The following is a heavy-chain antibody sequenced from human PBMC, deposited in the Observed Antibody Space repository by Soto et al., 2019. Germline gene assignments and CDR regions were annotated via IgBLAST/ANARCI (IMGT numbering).Heavy chain of an antibody. CDR3: ARDKYYYGTDV. CDR1: GYAFTGYY. CDR2: INPNSGGT. J-gene: IGHJ6*02. Sequence: ASVKVTCTASGYAFTGYYMHWVRQAPGQGLEWMGWINPNSGGTNYAQKFQGWVTMTRDTSISTAYMELSRLRSDDTAVYYCARDKYYYGTDVWGQGTTVTVSS. V-gene: IGHV1-2*04.